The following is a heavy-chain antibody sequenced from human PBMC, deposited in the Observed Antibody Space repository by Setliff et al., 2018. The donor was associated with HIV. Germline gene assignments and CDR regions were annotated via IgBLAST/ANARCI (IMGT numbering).Heavy chain of an antibody. CDR3: VGRFGLVQIFYFDY. V-gene: IGHV4-59*11. J-gene: IGHJ4*02. D-gene: IGHD2-15*01. CDR1: GGSISNHF. Sequence: SETLSLTCTVSGGSISNHFWTWIRQSPGKGLEWIGSMYYGGSATYNPSLKSRVTISIDTSKSQFSLKLSSATAADTAVYFCVGRFGLVQIFYFDYWGQGMLVTVSS. CDR2: MYYGGSA.